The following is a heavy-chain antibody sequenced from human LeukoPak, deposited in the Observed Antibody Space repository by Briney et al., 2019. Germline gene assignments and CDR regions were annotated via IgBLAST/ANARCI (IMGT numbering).Heavy chain of an antibody. J-gene: IGHJ4*02. CDR3: AKEGGSGWGFDY. D-gene: IGHD6-19*01. V-gene: IGHV3-23*01. CDR1: GFTFSSYA. CDR2: ISGSGGST. Sequence: GGSLRLSCAASGFTFSSYAMSWARQAPGKGLEWVSGISGSGGSTSYADSVKGRFTTSRDNSKNTLYLQMNSLRAEDTAVYYYAKEGGSGWGFDYWGQGTLVTVSS.